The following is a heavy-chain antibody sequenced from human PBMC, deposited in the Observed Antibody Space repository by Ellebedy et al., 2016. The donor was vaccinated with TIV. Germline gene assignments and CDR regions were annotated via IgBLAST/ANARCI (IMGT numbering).Heavy chain of an antibody. D-gene: IGHD6-19*01. J-gene: IGHJ4*02. CDR2: ISSSGSDT. CDR3: ARGQAVAGSHFDY. CDR1: GFSFSDYY. Sequence: GESLKISCAASGFSFSDYYMRWIRQVPGTGLEWLSYISSSGSDTNYADSVKGRFTISIDNAKNDLYLEMNSLKVEDTAVYYCARGQAVAGSHFDYWGQGTLVTVSS. V-gene: IGHV3-11*06.